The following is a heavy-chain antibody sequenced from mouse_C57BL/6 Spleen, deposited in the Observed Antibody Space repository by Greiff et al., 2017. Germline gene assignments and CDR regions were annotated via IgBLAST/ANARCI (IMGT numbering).Heavy chain of an antibody. J-gene: IGHJ4*01. CDR1: GFTFSSYA. CDR3: TRVGSSFYYYAMDY. D-gene: IGHD1-1*01. CDR2: ISSGGDYI. V-gene: IGHV5-9-1*02. Sequence: DVQLVESGEGLVKPGGSLKLSCAASGFTFSSYAMSWVRQTPEKRLEWVAYISSGGDYIYYADTVKGRFTISRDNARNTLYLQMSSLKSEDTAMYYCTRVGSSFYYYAMDYWGQGTSVTVSS.